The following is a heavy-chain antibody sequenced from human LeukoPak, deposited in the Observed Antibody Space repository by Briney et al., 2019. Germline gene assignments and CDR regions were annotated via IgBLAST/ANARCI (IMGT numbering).Heavy chain of an antibody. CDR3: ARGGESCTGGSCYSYPYYYYYMDV. D-gene: IGHD2-15*01. Sequence: ASVKVSCKASGYTFTSYGISWVRQAPGQGLEWMGWISAYNGNTNYAQKFQGRVTMTRDTSISTAYMELSRLRSDDTAVYYCARGGESCTGGSCYSYPYYYYYMDVWGKGTTVTVSS. CDR1: GYTFTSYG. J-gene: IGHJ6*03. CDR2: ISAYNGNT. V-gene: IGHV1-18*01.